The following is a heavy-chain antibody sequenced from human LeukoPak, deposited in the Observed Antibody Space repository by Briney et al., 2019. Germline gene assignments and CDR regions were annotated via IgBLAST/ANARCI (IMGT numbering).Heavy chain of an antibody. V-gene: IGHV3-7*03. J-gene: IGHJ4*02. Sequence: GGSLRLSCAASGFTFSNYWMNWVRQAPGKGLEWVANIKQDGSDKYYVDSVKGRFTISRDNAKNSLYLEMNSLRVEDTAVYYCARVFSAVTGSPFDYWGQGTLVTVAS. D-gene: IGHD3-9*01. CDR3: ARVFSAVTGSPFDY. CDR2: IKQDGSDK. CDR1: GFTFSNYW.